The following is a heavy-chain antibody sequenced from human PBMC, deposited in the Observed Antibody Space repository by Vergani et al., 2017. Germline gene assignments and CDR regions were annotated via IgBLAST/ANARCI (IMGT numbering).Heavy chain of an antibody. J-gene: IGHJ5*02. V-gene: IGHV4-39*01. D-gene: IGHD6-19*01. CDR1: GASIRSSNYY. Sequence: QLQLQESGPGLVKPSATLSLTCSVSGASIRSSNYYWGWIRQPPGKGLEWIASIYYSGITYYNPSLKSRVTISVDTSKNPFSLKLSSVTAADTAVYFCARHSTVEWLVKLGGIDPWGQGILVTVSS. CDR2: IYYSGIT. CDR3: ARHSTVEWLVKLGGIDP.